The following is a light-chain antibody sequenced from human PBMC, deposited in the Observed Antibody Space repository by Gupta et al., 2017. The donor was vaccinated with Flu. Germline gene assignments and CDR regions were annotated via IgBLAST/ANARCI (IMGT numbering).Light chain of an antibody. CDR3: QQRSNWPPRT. CDR1: QSVSSY. Sequence: IVLPQSPATLSLSPGDRATLPCRASQSVSSYLAWYQQKPGQAPRRLIFDASNRATGSPARSSGSGAGTDFTRTISSLEAEDVAVDYCQQRSNWPPRTFGGGTKVEIK. CDR2: DAS. V-gene: IGKV3-11*01. J-gene: IGKJ4*01.